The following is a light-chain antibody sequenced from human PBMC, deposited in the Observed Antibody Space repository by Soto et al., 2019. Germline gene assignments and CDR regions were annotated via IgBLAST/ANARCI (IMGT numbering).Light chain of an antibody. J-gene: IGKJ2*01. CDR2: GAS. CDR1: QSVSSN. CDR3: QRYNTRPPT. Sequence: EIVMTQSPATLSVSPGERATLSCRASQSVSSNLSWYQQKPGQAPRLLIYGASPRATGIPARFSGSGSGTAFTHTSGSLQSEDLAVYYCQRYNTRPPTLGQRTNLETK. V-gene: IGKV3-15*01.